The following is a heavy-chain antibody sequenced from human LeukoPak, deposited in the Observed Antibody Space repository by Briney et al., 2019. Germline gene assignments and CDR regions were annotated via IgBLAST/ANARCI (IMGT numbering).Heavy chain of an antibody. CDR1: GFTFSSYS. J-gene: IGHJ5*02. D-gene: IGHD2-2*01. V-gene: IGHV3-21*01. CDR3: ARGRVAAMGWFDP. CDR2: SSSSSSYI. Sequence: RGSLRLSCAASGFTFSSYSMNWVRQAPGKGLEWVSSSSSSSSYIYYADSVKGRFTISRDNAKNSLYLQMNSLRAEDTAVYYCARGRVAAMGWFDPWGQGTLVTVSS.